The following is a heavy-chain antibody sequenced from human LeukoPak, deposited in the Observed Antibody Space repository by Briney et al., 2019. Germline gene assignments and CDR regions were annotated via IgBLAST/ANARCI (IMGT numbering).Heavy chain of an antibody. CDR3: AKSNGYGLVDI. D-gene: IGHD3-10*01. J-gene: IGHJ3*02. Sequence: SETLSLTCSVSGISVNTTYFWGWIRQAPGKGLEWIGSIYHTGTTDYNPSLKSRVTISIDTSRNQFSLKLNSVTAADTAVYYCAKSNGYGLVDIWGQGTMVTVSS. CDR1: GISVNTTYF. V-gene: IGHV4-38-2*01. CDR2: IYHTGTT.